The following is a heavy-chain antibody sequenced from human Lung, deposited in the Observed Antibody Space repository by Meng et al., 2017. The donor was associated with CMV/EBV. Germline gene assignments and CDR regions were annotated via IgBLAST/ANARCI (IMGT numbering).Heavy chain of an antibody. D-gene: IGHD3-22*01. CDR3: ARVPSSGYSPFDS. CDR2: INQEGNWR. V-gene: IGHV3-7*04. J-gene: IGHJ4*02. Sequence: GGSLRLSCAASGFNVGTYWMTWVRQAPGKGLQWVANINQEGNWRAYVDSVKGRFTISRDNARNSVYLQMNSLRPEDTGVFYCARVPSSGYSPFDSWGPGTLVTVSS. CDR1: GFNVGTYW.